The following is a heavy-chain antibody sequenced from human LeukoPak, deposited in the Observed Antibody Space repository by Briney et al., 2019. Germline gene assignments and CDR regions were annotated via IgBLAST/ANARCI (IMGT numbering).Heavy chain of an antibody. CDR2: ISWDGDTT. V-gene: IGHV3-43D*03. D-gene: IGHD3-10*01. J-gene: IGHJ3*02. CDR1: GFTFDDYT. Sequence: GGSLRLSCAASGFTFDDYTMHWVRQTPGKGLEWVSLISWDGDTTYYTDSVKGRFTVSRDNSQNSLYLQMNSLRPEDTALYYCAEEDDMVRGVIGAFDIWGQGTMVTVSS. CDR3: AEEDDMVRGVIGAFDI.